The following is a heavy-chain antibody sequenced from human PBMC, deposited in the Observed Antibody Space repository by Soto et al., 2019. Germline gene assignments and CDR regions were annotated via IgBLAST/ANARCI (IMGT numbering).Heavy chain of an antibody. Sequence: HPGGSLRLSCAASGFTFSSYAMSWVRQAPGKGLEWVSGISGSGGSTHYADSVQGRFTISRDNSKNTLYLQMNSLRAEDTAVYYCAKDPSLRCFDYWGQGTLVTVSS. CDR2: ISGSGGST. CDR3: AKDPSLRCFDY. CDR1: GFTFSSYA. J-gene: IGHJ4*02. V-gene: IGHV3-23*01. D-gene: IGHD4-17*01.